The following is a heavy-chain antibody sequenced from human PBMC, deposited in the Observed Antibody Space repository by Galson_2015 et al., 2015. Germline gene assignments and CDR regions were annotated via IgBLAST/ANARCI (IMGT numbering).Heavy chain of an antibody. D-gene: IGHD1/OR15-1a*01. CDR3: ARGRAFKSLNI. CDR2: INHSGST. J-gene: IGHJ4*02. Sequence: ETLSLTCAVYGGSFSGYYWSWTRQPPGKGLEWIGEINHSGSTNYNPSLKSRVTISVDTSKNQFSLKLSSVTAADTAVYYCARGRAFKSLNIWGQGTLVTVSS. CDR1: GGSFSGYY. V-gene: IGHV4-34*01.